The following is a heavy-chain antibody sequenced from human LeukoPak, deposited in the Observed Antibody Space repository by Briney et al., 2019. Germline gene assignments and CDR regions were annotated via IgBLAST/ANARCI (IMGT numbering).Heavy chain of an antibody. D-gene: IGHD5-24*01. CDR3: ARDYKYAFDN. CDR1: GFAFSSYV. CDR2: IDRNGVTT. Sequence: PGGSLRLSCEVSGFAFSSYVMSWVRLAPGKGLEWVSAIDRNGVTTNYADSVKGRFTISGDKAKNSLYLQMNSLRVEDTAVYYCARDYKYAFDNWGQGTLVTVSS. V-gene: IGHV3-23*01. J-gene: IGHJ4*02.